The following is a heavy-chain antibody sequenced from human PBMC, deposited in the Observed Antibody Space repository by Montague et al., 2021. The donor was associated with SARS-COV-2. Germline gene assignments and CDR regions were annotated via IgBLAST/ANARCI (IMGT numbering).Heavy chain of an antibody. CDR2: ISDIGST. D-gene: IGHD2-15*01. CDR3: VRERECSGGSCYGPDDDAFDI. V-gene: IGHV4-34*01. Sequence: SETLSLTCAVYGGSFNGYYWNWIRQPPGKGLEWIGEISDIGSTTYNPSLESRLTTSVDGSKNQFSLRLTSVTAADTAVYYCVRERECSGGSCYGPDDDAFDIWGQGTMVTVSS. CDR1: GGSFNGYY. J-gene: IGHJ3*02.